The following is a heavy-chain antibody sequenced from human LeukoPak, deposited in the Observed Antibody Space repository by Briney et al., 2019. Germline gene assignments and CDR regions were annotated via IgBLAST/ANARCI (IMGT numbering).Heavy chain of an antibody. CDR3: ARTANRHPVVRSYYFDY. D-gene: IGHD4-23*01. CDR2: IYTSGST. Sequence: SQTLSLTCTVSGASISSGSHYWSRIRQPAGKGLEWIGRIYTSGSTKYNPSLESRVTISVDTSKNQFSLKLSSVTAADTAVYYCARTANRHPVVRSYYFDYWGQGTLVTVSS. J-gene: IGHJ4*02. CDR1: GASISSGSHY. V-gene: IGHV4-61*02.